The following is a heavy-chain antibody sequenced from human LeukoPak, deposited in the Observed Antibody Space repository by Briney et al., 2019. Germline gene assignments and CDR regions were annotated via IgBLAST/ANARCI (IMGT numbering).Heavy chain of an antibody. CDR2: INPNSGGT. D-gene: IGHD3-3*01. J-gene: IGHJ4*02. CDR1: GYTFTGYY. Sequence: GASVKVSCKASGYTFTGYYMHWVRQAPGQGLEWMGWINPNSGGTNYAQKFQGRVTMTRDTSISTAYMELSRLRSDDTAVYYCARGSGRYYDFWSGDNDYFDYWGQGTLVTVSS. CDR3: ARGSGRYYDFWSGDNDYFDY. V-gene: IGHV1-2*02.